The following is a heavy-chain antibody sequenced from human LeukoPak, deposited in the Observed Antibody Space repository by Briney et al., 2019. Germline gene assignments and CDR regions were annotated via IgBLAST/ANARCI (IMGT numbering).Heavy chain of an antibody. CDR1: GGSISSGSYY. CDR3: ARVYDSSGYQRDY. J-gene: IGHJ4*02. Sequence: PSQTLSLTCTVSGGSISSGSYYWSWIRQPAGKGLEWIGRTYTSGSTNYNPSLKSRVTISVDTSKNQFSLKLSSVAAADTAVYYCARVYDSSGYQRDYWGQGTLVTVSS. V-gene: IGHV4-61*02. CDR2: TYTSGST. D-gene: IGHD3-22*01.